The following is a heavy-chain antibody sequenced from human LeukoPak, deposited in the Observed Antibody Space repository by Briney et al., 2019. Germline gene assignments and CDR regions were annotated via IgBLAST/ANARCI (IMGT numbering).Heavy chain of an antibody. CDR1: GFTFDDYA. CDR3: AKGRDKYQLLSKNWFDP. Sequence: GGSLRLFCAASGFTFDDYAMHWVRQAPGKGLEWVSGISWNSGSIGYADSVKGRFTISRDNAKNSLYLQMNSLRAEDTALYYCAKGRDKYQLLSKNWFDPWGQGTLVTVSS. D-gene: IGHD2-2*01. V-gene: IGHV3-9*01. J-gene: IGHJ5*02. CDR2: ISWNSGSI.